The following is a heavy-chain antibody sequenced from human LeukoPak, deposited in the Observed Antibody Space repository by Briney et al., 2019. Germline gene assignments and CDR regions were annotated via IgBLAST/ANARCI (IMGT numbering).Heavy chain of an antibody. J-gene: IGHJ4*02. V-gene: IGHV3-23*01. CDR2: ISGSGGST. CDR3: AKTGHGWLFDY. CDR1: AFTFSSYA. D-gene: IGHD6-19*01. Sequence: PGGSLRLSCAASAFTFSSYAMAWVRQAPGEGLEWVSGISGSGGSTYYADSVKGRFTISRDNSKNTLYLQMNSLRAEDTAVYYCAKTGHGWLFDYWGQGTLVTVSS.